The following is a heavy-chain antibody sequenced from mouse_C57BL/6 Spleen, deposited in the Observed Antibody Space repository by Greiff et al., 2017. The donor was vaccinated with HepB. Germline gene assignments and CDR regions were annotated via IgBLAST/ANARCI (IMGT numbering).Heavy chain of an antibody. J-gene: IGHJ2*01. CDR3: ARGGQLRPLDY. Sequence: EVQLQESGPVLVKPGASVKMSCKASGYTFTDYYMNWVKQSHGKSLEWIGVINPYNGGTSYNQKFKGKATLTVDKSSSTAYMELNSLTSEDSAVYYCARGGQLRPLDYWGQGTTLTVSS. D-gene: IGHD3-2*02. CDR2: INPYNGGT. V-gene: IGHV1-19*01. CDR1: GYTFTDYY.